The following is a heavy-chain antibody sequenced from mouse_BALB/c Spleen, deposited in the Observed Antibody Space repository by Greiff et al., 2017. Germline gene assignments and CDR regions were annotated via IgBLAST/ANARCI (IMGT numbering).Heavy chain of an antibody. V-gene: IGHV5-6-4*01. D-gene: IGHD1-1*02. CDR3: TREVDGLGYFDV. J-gene: IGHJ1*01. Sequence: EVKLVESGGGLVKPGGSLKLSCAASGFTFSSYTMSWVRQTPEKRLEWVATISSGGSYTYYPDSVKGRFTISRDNAKNTLYLQMSSLKSEDTAMYYCTREVDGLGYFDVWGAGTTVTVSS. CDR2: ISSGGSYT. CDR1: GFTFSSYT.